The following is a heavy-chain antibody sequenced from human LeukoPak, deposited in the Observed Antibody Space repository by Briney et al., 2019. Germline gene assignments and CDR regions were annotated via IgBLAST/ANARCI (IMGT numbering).Heavy chain of an antibody. Sequence: SETLSLTCTVSGGSISSYYWSWLRQPPGKGLEWIGYIYYSGRTNYNPSLKSRVTISVDTSKNQFSLKLSSVTAADTAVYYCASVVGATLYYYYYYMGVWGKGTTVTVSS. D-gene: IGHD1-26*01. CDR3: ASVVGATLYYYYYYMGV. J-gene: IGHJ6*03. CDR1: GGSISSYY. V-gene: IGHV4-59*08. CDR2: IYYSGRT.